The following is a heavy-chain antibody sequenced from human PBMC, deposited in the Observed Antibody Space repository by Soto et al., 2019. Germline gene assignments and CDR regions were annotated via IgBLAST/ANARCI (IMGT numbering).Heavy chain of an antibody. D-gene: IGHD2-21*01. CDR1: GFSFSTYA. CDR3: AKGLHVLLLGLDF. Sequence: GGSLRLSCAASGFSFSTYAMSWVRQAPGKGLEWVSAINTGGGSTYSADSVKGRFTISRDNSKSILFLQMNSLRSEDSAVYYCAKGLHVLLLGLDFWGQGALVTVSS. CDR2: INTGGGST. J-gene: IGHJ4*02. V-gene: IGHV3-23*01.